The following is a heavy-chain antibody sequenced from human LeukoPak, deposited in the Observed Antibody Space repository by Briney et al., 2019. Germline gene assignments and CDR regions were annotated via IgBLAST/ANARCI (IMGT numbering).Heavy chain of an antibody. V-gene: IGHV3-30*03. D-gene: IGHD3-10*01. CDR3: AREGYYGSGSPPSLYFDY. CDR2: TSSDLNVK. J-gene: IGHJ4*02. Sequence: GGSLRLSCAASGFTLSSHGMHWVRQAPGKGLEWVAVTSSDLNVKLYADSVKGRFTISRDNSRSTLYLQMNSLRPEDTAIYYCAREGYYGSGSPPSLYFDYWGQGTLVTVPS. CDR1: GFTLSSHG.